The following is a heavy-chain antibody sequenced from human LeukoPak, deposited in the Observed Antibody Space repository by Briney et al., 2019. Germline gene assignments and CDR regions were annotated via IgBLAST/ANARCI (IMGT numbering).Heavy chain of an antibody. CDR1: GGTFSSYA. D-gene: IGHD3/OR15-3a*01. J-gene: IGHJ4*02. CDR2: IIPIFGTA. Sequence: ASVKVSCKASGGTFSSYAISWVRQAPGQGLEWMGGIIPIFGTANYAQKFQGRVTITADKSTSTAYMELSSLRPEDTAVYYCARSLWTTSNYFDYWGQGTLVTVSS. V-gene: IGHV1-69*06. CDR3: ARSLWTTSNYFDY.